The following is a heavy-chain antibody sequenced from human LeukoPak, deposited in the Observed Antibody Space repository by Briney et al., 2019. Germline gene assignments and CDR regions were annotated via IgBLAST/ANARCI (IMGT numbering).Heavy chain of an antibody. D-gene: IGHD2/OR15-2a*01. CDR3: AKGGGGSTTYHYYYMDV. Sequence: SETLSLTCVVSGYSISSAYSGAGIRQPPGRGRKGIGNIYQSGTTFYTPSLKSRVTISLDTSKNQLSLRLSSVTAADSAVYYCAKGGGGSTTYHYYYMDVWGKGTTVIVSS. CDR1: GYSISSAYS. J-gene: IGHJ6*03. CDR2: IYQSGTT. V-gene: IGHV4-38-2*01.